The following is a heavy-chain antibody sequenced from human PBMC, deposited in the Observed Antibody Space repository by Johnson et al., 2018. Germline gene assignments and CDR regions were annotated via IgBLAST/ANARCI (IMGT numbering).Heavy chain of an antibody. D-gene: IGHD3-3*01. J-gene: IGHJ3*02. CDR3: ARHYENTFNM. V-gene: IGHV3-7*01. Sequence: VQLVQSGGGLVQPGESLRLSCAAFGFPFSNYWMSWVRQAPGKGVEWVANINLHGNAKYFVDSGKGRFPISRDNAKTSLYLQMNSLRAEDTAVYYCARHYENTFNMWGQGTMVTVSS. CDR1: GFPFSNYW. CDR2: INLHGNAK.